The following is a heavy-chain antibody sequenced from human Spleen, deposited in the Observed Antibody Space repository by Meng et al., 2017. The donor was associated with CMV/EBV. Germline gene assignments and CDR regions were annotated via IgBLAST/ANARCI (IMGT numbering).Heavy chain of an antibody. CDR3: ARVRYCSGGSCWGRSFDY. D-gene: IGHD2-15*01. V-gene: IGHV3-21*01. CDR1: GFTFGRYA. Sequence: GESLKISCAASGFTFGRYAMAWVRQAPGKGLEWVSSISSSSSYIYYADSVKGRFTISRDNAKNSLYLQMNSLRAEDTAVYYCARVRYCSGGSCWGRSFDYWGQGTLVTVSS. J-gene: IGHJ4*02. CDR2: ISSSSSYI.